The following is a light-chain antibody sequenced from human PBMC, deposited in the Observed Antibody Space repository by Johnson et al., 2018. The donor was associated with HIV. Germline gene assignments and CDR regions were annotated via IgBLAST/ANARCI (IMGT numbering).Light chain of an antibody. V-gene: IGLV1-51*01. J-gene: IGLJ1*01. Sequence: QSVLTQPPSVSAAPGQKVTISCSGSSSNIGRNYVSWYQQLPGTAPKLLIFDNNKRPSGIPDRFSASKSGTSATLGITGLQTGDEADYYCGTWDNSLSAHVFGTGTKVTVL. CDR3: GTWDNSLSAHV. CDR1: SSNIGRNY. CDR2: DNN.